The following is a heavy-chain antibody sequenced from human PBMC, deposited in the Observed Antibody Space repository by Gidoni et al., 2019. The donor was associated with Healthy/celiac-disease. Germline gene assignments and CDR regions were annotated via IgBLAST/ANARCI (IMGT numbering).Heavy chain of an antibody. CDR3: ANVGGSYYFVY. CDR1: GFTFSSYA. D-gene: IGHD1-26*01. CDR2: ISGSSVST. Sequence: EVQLLESGGGLVQPGGSLRLSCAASGFTFSSYAMSWVRQAPGKGLEWVSAISGSSVSTYYADSVKGRFTISRDNSKNTLYLQMNSLRAEDTAVYYCANVGGSYYFVYWGQGTLVTVSS. J-gene: IGHJ4*02. V-gene: IGHV3-23*01.